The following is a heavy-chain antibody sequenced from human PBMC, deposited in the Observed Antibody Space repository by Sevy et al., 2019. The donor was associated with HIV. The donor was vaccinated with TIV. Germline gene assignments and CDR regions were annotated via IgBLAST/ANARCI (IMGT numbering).Heavy chain of an antibody. J-gene: IGHJ4*02. Sequence: GGSLRLSCAASGVIFNSHAMSWVRQAPGKGLEWVSTISGSGGYTYYSDSVKGRFSISRDNSKNTVYLQMNGLRAEDTAVYYCTNRGIVIITGFDYWGQGTLVTVSS. CDR3: TNRGIVIITGFDY. CDR2: ISGSGGYT. V-gene: IGHV3-23*01. CDR1: GVIFNSHA. D-gene: IGHD1-20*01.